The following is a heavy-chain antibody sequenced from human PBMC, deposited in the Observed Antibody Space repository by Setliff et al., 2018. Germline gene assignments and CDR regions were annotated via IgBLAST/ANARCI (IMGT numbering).Heavy chain of an antibody. V-gene: IGHV1-18*01. J-gene: IGHJ5*01. Sequence: ASVKVSCKTSGYALTDSVVSWVRQAPGQGLEWVGWISGYSGNTYYAQRLQGXXXXTTXXXXXXXXXXXXXXXXXXXXVYYCARLVRFCTRTACQTVAGDESWGQGTLVTVSS. CDR3: ARLVRFCTRTACQTVAGDES. CDR1: GYALTDSV. D-gene: IGHD2-8*01. CDR2: ISGYSGNT.